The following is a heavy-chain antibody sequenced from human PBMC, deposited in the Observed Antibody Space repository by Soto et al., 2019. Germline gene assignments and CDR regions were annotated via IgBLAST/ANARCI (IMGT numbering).Heavy chain of an antibody. CDR1: GFTFSSYA. D-gene: IGHD2-2*01. Sequence: GGSLRLSCSASGFTFSSYAMHWVRQAPGKGLEYVSAISSNGGSTYYADSVKGRFTISRDNSKNTLYLQMSSLRAEDTAVYYCVKDSVPAAIPYNWFDPWGQGTLVTVSS. CDR2: ISSNGGST. V-gene: IGHV3-64D*06. CDR3: VKDSVPAAIPYNWFDP. J-gene: IGHJ5*02.